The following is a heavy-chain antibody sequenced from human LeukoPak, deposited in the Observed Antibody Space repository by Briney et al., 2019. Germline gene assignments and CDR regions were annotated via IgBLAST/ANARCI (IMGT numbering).Heavy chain of an antibody. V-gene: IGHV1-69*13. D-gene: IGHD3-10*01. CDR3: ARDLYYGSGPTGAFDI. Sequence: ASVKVSCKASGGTFSSYAISWVRQAPGQGLEWMGGIIPIFGTANYAQKFQGRVTITADESTSTAYMELSSLRSEDTAVYYCARDLYYGSGPTGAFDIWGQGTMVTVSS. CDR2: IIPIFGTA. CDR1: GGTFSSYA. J-gene: IGHJ3*02.